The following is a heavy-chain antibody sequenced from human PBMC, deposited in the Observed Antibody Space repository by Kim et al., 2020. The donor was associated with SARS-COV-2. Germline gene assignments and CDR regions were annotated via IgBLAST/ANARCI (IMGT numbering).Heavy chain of an antibody. V-gene: IGHV3-23*01. CDR2: ISGSGTDT. Sequence: GGSLRLSCAASGFAFSTYAMSWVRQAPGKGLEWVSSISGSGTDTFYADSVKGRFTISRDNSKNTLYVQMNSLRAEDTALYYCAKAYRSNYYELGFDPWGQGTLVTVSS. J-gene: IGHJ5*02. CDR3: AKAYRSNYYELGFDP. CDR1: GFAFSTYA. D-gene: IGHD3-22*01.